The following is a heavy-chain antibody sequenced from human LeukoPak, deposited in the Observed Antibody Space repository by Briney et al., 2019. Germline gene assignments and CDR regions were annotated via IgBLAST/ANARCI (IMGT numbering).Heavy chain of an antibody. J-gene: IGHJ5*02. CDR3: ARIGGWYVSGQYWFDH. D-gene: IGHD6-19*01. CDR2: IIPIFGTA. V-gene: IGHV1-69*01. CDR1: GGTFSSYA. Sequence: ASVKVSCKASGGTFSSYAISWVRQSPGQGLEWMGGIIPIFGTANYAQKFQGRVTITEDESTITAYMELSSLRSEDTAVYYCARIGGWYVSGQYWFDHWGQGTLVTVSS.